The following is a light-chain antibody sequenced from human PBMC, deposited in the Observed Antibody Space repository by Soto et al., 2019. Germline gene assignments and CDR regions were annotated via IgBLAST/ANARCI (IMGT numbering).Light chain of an antibody. J-gene: IGLJ3*02. CDR3: QSYDSRLSGWV. V-gene: IGLV1-40*01. Sequence: QSVLTQPPSVSGAPGQRVTISCTGSRSNIGAGYDVHWYQQLPGTAPKLLIYGNSNRPSGVPDRFSGSKSGTSASLAITGLQAEDEADYYCQSYDSRLSGWVFGGGTKLTVL. CDR1: RSNIGAGYD. CDR2: GNS.